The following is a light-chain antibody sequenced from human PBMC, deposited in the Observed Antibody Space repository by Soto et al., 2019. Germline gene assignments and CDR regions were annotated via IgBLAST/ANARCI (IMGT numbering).Light chain of an antibody. Sequence: SYELTQPPSVSVAPGQTARITCGGNNIGSKSVHWYQQKPGQAPVLVVYADSDRPPGIPERFSGSNSGNTATLTISRVEAGDEADYYCQVWDSSSDPPFYVFGTGTKLTVL. V-gene: IGLV3-21*02. CDR1: NIGSKS. CDR2: ADS. J-gene: IGLJ1*01. CDR3: QVWDSSSDPPFYV.